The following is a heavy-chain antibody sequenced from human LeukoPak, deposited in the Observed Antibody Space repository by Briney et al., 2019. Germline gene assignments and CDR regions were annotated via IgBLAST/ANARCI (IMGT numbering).Heavy chain of an antibody. Sequence: PGRPLRLSCAASGFTFSSYAMHWVRQAPGKGLEGVAVISYDGSNKYYADSVKGRFTISRDNSKNTLYLQMNSLRAEDTAVYYCARDPYAAMALPYFDYWGQGTLVTVSS. D-gene: IGHD5-18*01. CDR3: ARDPYAAMALPYFDY. CDR1: GFTFSSYA. CDR2: ISYDGSNK. V-gene: IGHV3-30-3*01. J-gene: IGHJ4*02.